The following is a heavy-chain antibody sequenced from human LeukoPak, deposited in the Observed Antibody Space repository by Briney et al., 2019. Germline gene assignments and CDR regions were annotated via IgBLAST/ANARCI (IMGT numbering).Heavy chain of an antibody. CDR1: GFTFSGYG. CDR3: AKYLAHSSGWLLDAFDI. V-gene: IGHV3-30*18. CDR2: ISYDGSNK. Sequence: GGSLRLSCAASGFTFSGYGMHWVRQAPGKGLEWVAVISYDGSNKYYADSVKGRFIVSRDNSKNTLYVQMNSLRAEDTAVYYCAKYLAHSSGWLLDAFDIWGQGTMVTVSS. J-gene: IGHJ3*02. D-gene: IGHD6-19*01.